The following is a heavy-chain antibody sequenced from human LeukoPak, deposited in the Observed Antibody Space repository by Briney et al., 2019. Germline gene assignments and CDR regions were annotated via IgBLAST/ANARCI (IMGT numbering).Heavy chain of an antibody. CDR1: GYTFTGYY. D-gene: IGHD3-22*01. CDR3: ASFSPLFYYDSSGPIDAFDI. V-gene: IGHV1-2*02. Sequence: ASVKVSCKASGYTFTGYYMHWVRQAPGQGLEWMGWINPNSGGTNYAQKFQGRVTMTRDTSISTAYMELSRLRSDDTAVYYCASFSPLFYYDSSGPIDAFDIWGQGTMVTVSS. CDR2: INPNSGGT. J-gene: IGHJ3*02.